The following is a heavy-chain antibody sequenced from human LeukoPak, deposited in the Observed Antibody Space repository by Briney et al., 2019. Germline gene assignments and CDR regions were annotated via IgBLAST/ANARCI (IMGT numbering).Heavy chain of an antibody. D-gene: IGHD3-16*01. CDR1: GGSISSFY. CDR2: IYYSGST. CDR3: AKAPYLGSLNWFDP. V-gene: IGHV4-59*01. Sequence: SETLSLTCTVSGGSISSFYWNWIRQPPGKGLEWIGYIYYSGSTNYNPSLKSRVTISVDTSKNQFSLKLSSVTAADTAVYYCAKAPYLGSLNWFDPWGQGTLVTVSS. J-gene: IGHJ5*02.